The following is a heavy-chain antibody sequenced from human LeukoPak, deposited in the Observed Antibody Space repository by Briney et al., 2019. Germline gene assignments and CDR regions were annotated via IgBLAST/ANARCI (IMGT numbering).Heavy chain of an antibody. CDR3: ARSDGGVLYCGEDCYLDL. CDR2: IYRGEKT. V-gene: IGHV3-66*01. Sequence: GGSLRLTCEASGFGVSSNYINWVRQAPGKGLEWVSVIYRGEKTYYADSVKGRFNISRDSSKNTVFLQMNSLRAEDTAIYYCARSDGGVLYCGEDCYLDLWGQGTLVTVSS. D-gene: IGHD2-21*02. J-gene: IGHJ4*02. CDR1: GFGVSSNY.